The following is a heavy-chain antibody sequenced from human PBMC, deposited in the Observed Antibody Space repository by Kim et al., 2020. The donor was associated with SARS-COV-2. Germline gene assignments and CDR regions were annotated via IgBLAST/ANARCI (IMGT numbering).Heavy chain of an antibody. CDR2: FDPEDGET. D-gene: IGHD5-12*01. Sequence: ASVKVSCKVSGYTLTELSMHWVRQAPGKGLEWMGGFDPEDGETIYAQKFQGRVTMTEDTSTDTAYMELSSLRSEDTAVYYCATDGGSGYANWDAFDIWGQGTMVTVSS. CDR1: GYTLTELS. J-gene: IGHJ3*02. CDR3: ATDGGSGYANWDAFDI. V-gene: IGHV1-24*01.